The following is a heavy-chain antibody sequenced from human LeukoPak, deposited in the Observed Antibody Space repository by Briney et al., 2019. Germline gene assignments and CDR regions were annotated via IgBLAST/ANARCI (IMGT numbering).Heavy chain of an antibody. Sequence: GGSLRLSCAASGFTFSSYAMSWVRQAPGKGLEWVSGITGSGANTYYADSVKGRATISRDNSKNTLYLQMNSLRAEDTAVYYCAKQRSEVVVAATNYWGQGTLVTVSS. J-gene: IGHJ4*02. CDR1: GFTFSSYA. D-gene: IGHD2-15*01. CDR2: ITGSGANT. CDR3: AKQRSEVVVAATNY. V-gene: IGHV3-23*01.